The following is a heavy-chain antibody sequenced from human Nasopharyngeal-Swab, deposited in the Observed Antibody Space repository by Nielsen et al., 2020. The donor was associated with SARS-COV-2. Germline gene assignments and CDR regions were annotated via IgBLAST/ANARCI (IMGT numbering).Heavy chain of an antibody. D-gene: IGHD5-12*01. V-gene: IGHV4-61*02. CDR1: GGSISSGSYY. CDR3: ARDSGYDLLDAFDI. J-gene: IGHJ3*02. Sequence: SETLSLTCTVSGGSISSGSYYWSWIRQPAGKGLEWIGRIYTSGSTNYNPSLKSRVTISVDTSKNQFSLKLSSVTAADTAVYYCARDSGYDLLDAFDIWGQGTMVTVSS. CDR2: IYTSGST.